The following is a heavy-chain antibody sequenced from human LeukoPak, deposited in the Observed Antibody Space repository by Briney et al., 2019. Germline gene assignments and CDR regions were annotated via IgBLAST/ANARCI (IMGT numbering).Heavy chain of an antibody. CDR1: GFTFDDYA. V-gene: IGHV3-9*01. J-gene: IGHJ6*02. CDR3: AKDKRDDFYGMDV. CDR2: ISWNSGSI. Sequence: GRSLRLSCAASGFTFDDYAMHWVRHAPGKGLEWVTGISWNSGSIGYADSVKGRFTISRDNAKNSLYLQMNSLRAEDTALYYCAKDKRDDFYGMDVWGQGTTVTVSS.